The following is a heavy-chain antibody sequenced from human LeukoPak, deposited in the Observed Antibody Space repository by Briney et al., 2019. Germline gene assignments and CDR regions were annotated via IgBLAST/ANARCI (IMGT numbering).Heavy chain of an antibody. CDR1: GGSISSSNW. Sequence: PSGTLSLTCAVSGGSISSSNWWNWVRQPPGKGLEWIGEIYHSGSTNYNPSLKSRVTISVDTSKNQFSLKLSSVTAADTAVYYCARLPRPHRYYYDSSGYYAWGQGTLVTVSS. CDR3: ARLPRPHRYYYDSSGYYA. CDR2: IYHSGST. D-gene: IGHD3-22*01. V-gene: IGHV4-4*02. J-gene: IGHJ5*02.